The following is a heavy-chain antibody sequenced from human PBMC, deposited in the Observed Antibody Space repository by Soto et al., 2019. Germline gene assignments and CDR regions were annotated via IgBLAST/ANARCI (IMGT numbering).Heavy chain of an antibody. CDR3: ARGLGGPLFDY. D-gene: IGHD3-16*01. J-gene: IGHJ4*02. Sequence: SETLSLTCAVYGGSFSGYYWSWIRQPPGKGLEWIGEINHSGSTNYNPSLKSRVTISVDTSKNQFSLKLSSVTAADTVVYYCARGLGGPLFDYWGQGTLVTVSS. V-gene: IGHV4-34*01. CDR1: GGSFSGYY. CDR2: INHSGST.